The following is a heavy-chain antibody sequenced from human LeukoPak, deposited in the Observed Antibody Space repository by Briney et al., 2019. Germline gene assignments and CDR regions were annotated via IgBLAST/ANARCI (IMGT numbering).Heavy chain of an antibody. CDR1: GGSISSYY. CDR3: ARFSSSWSGNFDY. J-gene: IGHJ4*02. D-gene: IGHD6-13*01. V-gene: IGHV4-59*08. CDR2: IYYSGST. Sequence: SETLSLTCTVSGGSISSYYWSWFRQPPGKGLEWFGYIYYSGSTNYNPSLKSRVTISVDTSKNQFSLKLSSVTAADTAVYYCARFSSSWSGNFDYWGQGTLVTVSS.